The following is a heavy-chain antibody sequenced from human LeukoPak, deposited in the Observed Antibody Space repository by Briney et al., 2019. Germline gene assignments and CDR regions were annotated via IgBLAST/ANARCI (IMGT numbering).Heavy chain of an antibody. D-gene: IGHD1-7*01. CDR3: ARDNWNYGSSMDV. CDR2: IYYSGST. Sequence: SETPSLTCSVSGGSISSYYWSWIRQPPGKGLEWIGYIYYSGSTNYNPSLKSRVTISVDTSKNQFSLKLSSVTAADTAVYYCARDNWNYGSSMDVWGQGTTVTVSS. J-gene: IGHJ6*02. V-gene: IGHV4-59*01. CDR1: GGSISSYY.